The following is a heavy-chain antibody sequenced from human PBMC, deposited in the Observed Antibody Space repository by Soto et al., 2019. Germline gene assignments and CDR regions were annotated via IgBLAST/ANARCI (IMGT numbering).Heavy chain of an antibody. Sequence: GGALRLSCAASGFTVTTYWMSWFRQAPVKVLEWVANIKQDGSEKYYVDSVKGRFTISRDNAKNSLYLQMNSLRAEDTALYYCARVYPGSGWPYHYYGMDVWGQGTTVTVSS. CDR2: IKQDGSEK. CDR3: ARVYPGSGWPYHYYGMDV. D-gene: IGHD6-19*01. CDR1: GFTVTTYW. J-gene: IGHJ6*02. V-gene: IGHV3-7*01.